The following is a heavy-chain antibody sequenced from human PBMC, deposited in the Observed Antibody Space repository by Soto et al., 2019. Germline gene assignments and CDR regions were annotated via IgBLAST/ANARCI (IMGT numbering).Heavy chain of an antibody. J-gene: IGHJ3*02. V-gene: IGHV1-24*01. CDR3: ATELHAAAAQFTDAFDI. Sequence: ASVKVSCKVSGYTLTELSMHWVRQAPGKGLEWMGGFDPEDGETIYAQKFQGRVTMTEDTSTDTAYMELSSLRSEDTAVCYCATELHAAAAQFTDAFDIWGQGTMVTVSS. CDR1: GYTLTELS. CDR2: FDPEDGET. D-gene: IGHD6-13*01.